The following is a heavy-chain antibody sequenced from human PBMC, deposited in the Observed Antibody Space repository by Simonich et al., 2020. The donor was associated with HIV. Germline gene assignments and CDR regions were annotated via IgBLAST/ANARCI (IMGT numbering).Heavy chain of an antibody. J-gene: IGHJ4*01. CDR3: TRRGSVSSGSPRYLDS. CDR1: GGSISSSTYY. V-gene: IGHV4-39*01. Sequence: QLLLQESGQGLVKPSETLSLTCSVSGGSISSSTYYWDWVRQPRGKGLEWIGCIYYSGPTYDNPSLKSRVSISVDTSKNQFSLKLTSVTAADTAVYYCTRRGSVSSGSPRYLDSWGHGTLVIVSS. D-gene: IGHD3-10*01. CDR2: IYYSGPT.